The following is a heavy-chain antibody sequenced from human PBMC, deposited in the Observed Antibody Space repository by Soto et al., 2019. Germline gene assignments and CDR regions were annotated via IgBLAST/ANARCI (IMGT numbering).Heavy chain of an antibody. J-gene: IGHJ5*02. V-gene: IGHV5-51*01. D-gene: IGHD4-17*01. CDR1: GYTFTRFW. CDR3: ARQETYGDYGGWFDP. Sequence: GESLKISCVGSGYTFTRFWIAWVRQLPGKGLEWMGIIYPDDSETRYSPSFQGQVTISADRSLNAVYLQWTSLKASDTAMYYCARQETYGDYGGWFDPWGRGTLVTVSS. CDR2: IYPDDSET.